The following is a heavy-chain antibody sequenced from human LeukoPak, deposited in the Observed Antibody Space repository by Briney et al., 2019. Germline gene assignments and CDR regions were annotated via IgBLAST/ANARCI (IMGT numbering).Heavy chain of an antibody. D-gene: IGHD3-10*01. J-gene: IGHJ5*02. Sequence: SSETLSLTCAVYGGSFSGYYWSWIRQPPGKGLEWIGEINHSGSTNYNPSLKSRVTISVDTSKNQFSLKLSSVTAADTAVYYCARGFHGSGSYYNVIRYNWFDPWDQGTLVTVSS. CDR1: GGSFSGYY. CDR2: INHSGST. CDR3: ARGFHGSGSYYNVIRYNWFDP. V-gene: IGHV4-34*01.